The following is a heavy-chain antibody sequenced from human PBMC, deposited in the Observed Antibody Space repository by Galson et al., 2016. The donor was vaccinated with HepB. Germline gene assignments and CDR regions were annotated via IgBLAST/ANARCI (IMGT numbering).Heavy chain of an antibody. CDR3: ARAPAPRSNWYVDY. CDR2: IYYSGST. Sequence: SETLSLTCTVSGGSVSSGSYYWSWIRQPPGKGLELIAYIYYSGSTIYNPSLKSRVTISVDTSKNQFSLKLSSVTAADTAVYYCARAPAPRSNWYVDYWGQGTLVTVSS. D-gene: IGHD6-13*01. J-gene: IGHJ4*02. V-gene: IGHV4-61*01. CDR1: GGSVSSGSYY.